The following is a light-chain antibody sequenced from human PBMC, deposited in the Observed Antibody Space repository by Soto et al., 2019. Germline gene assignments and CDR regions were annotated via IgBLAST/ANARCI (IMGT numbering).Light chain of an antibody. Sequence: EIVLTQSPGTLSLSPGERATPSCRASQSITTNYLSWFQQTPGQAPRLLMYGASIRATGIPGRFSGSGSGKDFTLTISGLQSEDFAIYYCLQYDTWPPGTFGQGTRLEI. J-gene: IGKJ5*01. CDR2: GAS. V-gene: IGKV3-20*01. CDR1: QSITTNY. CDR3: LQYDTWPPGT.